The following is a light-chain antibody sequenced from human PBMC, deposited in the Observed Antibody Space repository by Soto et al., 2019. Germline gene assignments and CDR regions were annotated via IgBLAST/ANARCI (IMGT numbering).Light chain of an antibody. V-gene: IGKV1-8*01. CDR2: AAS. CDR3: QQYYSYPRT. J-gene: IGKJ1*01. CDR1: QGISSY. Sequence: AIRMTQSPSSFSASTGDRVTITCRASQGISSYLAWYQQKPGKAPKLLIYAASTFQSGVPSMFSGSVSGTDFTLTISCLQTEDFATYYCQQYYSYPRTFGQGTKVEIK.